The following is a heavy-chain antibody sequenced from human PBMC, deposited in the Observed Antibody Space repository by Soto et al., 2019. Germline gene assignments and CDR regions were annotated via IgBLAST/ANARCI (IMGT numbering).Heavy chain of an antibody. D-gene: IGHD5-18*01. V-gene: IGHV4-61*01. CDR2: IHYRGST. CDR1: SASISGSISSYY. CDR3: ARTLYSYGPRFDY. J-gene: IGHJ4*02. Sequence: SETLSLTCSVSSASISGSISSYYWSWIRQPPGNGLEWIGYIHYRGSTNYNPSLKSRVTISVDTSKNQFSLKLSSVTAADTAVYYCARTLYSYGPRFDYWGQGTLVTVS.